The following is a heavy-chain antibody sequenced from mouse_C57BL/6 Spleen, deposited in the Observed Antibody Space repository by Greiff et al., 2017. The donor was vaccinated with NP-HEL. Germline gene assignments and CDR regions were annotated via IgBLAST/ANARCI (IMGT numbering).Heavy chain of an antibody. J-gene: IGHJ4*01. V-gene: IGHV1-55*01. CDR2: IYPGSGST. CDR3: AAYGNDGGYAMDY. D-gene: IGHD2-1*01. Sequence: QVQLQQPGAELVKPGASVKMSCKASGYTFTSYWITWVKQRPGQGLEWIGDIYPGSGSTNYNEKFKSKATLTVDTSSSTAYMQLSSLTSEDSAVYYCAAYGNDGGYAMDYWGQGTSVTVSS. CDR1: GYTFTSYW.